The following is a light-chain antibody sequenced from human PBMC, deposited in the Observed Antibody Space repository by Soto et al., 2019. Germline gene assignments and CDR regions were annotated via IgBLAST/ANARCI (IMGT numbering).Light chain of an antibody. Sequence: QSALTQPPSASGSPGQSVTISCIGTSTDVGAYNYVSWYQQHPGKAPKLMIYEVTKRPSGVPDRFSGSKSGNTASLTVSGLQAEDEADYYCGSHAGNSNLVFGGGTKVTVL. CDR2: EVT. J-gene: IGLJ3*02. V-gene: IGLV2-8*01. CDR3: GSHAGNSNLV. CDR1: STDVGAYNY.